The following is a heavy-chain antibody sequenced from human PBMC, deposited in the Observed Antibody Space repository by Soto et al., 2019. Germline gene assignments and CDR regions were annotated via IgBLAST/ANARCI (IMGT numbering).Heavy chain of an antibody. CDR1: GGSISSYY. J-gene: IGHJ5*02. Sequence: PSETLSLTCTVSGGSISSYYWSWIRQPPGKGLEWIGYIYYSGSTNYNPSLKSRVTISVDTSKNQFSLKLSSVTAADTAVYYCARDRGHSSSWYDGFDPWGQGTLVTVS. CDR2: IYYSGST. D-gene: IGHD6-13*01. V-gene: IGHV4-59*01. CDR3: ARDRGHSSSWYDGFDP.